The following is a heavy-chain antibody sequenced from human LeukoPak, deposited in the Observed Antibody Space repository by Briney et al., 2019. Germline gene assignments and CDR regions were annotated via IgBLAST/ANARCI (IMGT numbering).Heavy chain of an antibody. D-gene: IGHD3-22*01. V-gene: IGHV3-48*03. CDR2: IIPSGYTI. CDR1: GFTFSSYE. Sequence: GGSLRLSCAASGFTFSSYEMKWVPHAPGKGREWLSCIIPSGYTIYYADSVKGRFTISRDNAKNSLYLQRNSLRAEDTAVYYCARDARGAYDSSGYYYPAFDYWGQGTLVTVTA. J-gene: IGHJ4*02. CDR3: ARDARGAYDSSGYYYPAFDY.